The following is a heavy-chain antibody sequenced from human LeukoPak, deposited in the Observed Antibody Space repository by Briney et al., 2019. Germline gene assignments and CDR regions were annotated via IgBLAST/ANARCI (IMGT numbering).Heavy chain of an antibody. Sequence: GGSLRLSCAASGFTFPSYAMSWVRQASGKGLEWVSSISGSGGSKYYADSVKGRFTISRDNSKNTLYLQMNSLRVEDTAVYYCAKDCYSGWYRLCYWGQGTLVTVSS. J-gene: IGHJ4*02. CDR3: AKDCYSGWYRLCY. CDR1: GFTFPSYA. V-gene: IGHV3-23*01. D-gene: IGHD6-19*01. CDR2: ISGSGGSK.